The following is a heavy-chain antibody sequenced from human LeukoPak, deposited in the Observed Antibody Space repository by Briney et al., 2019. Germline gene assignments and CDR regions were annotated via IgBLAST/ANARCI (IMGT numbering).Heavy chain of an antibody. CDR1: GFTFSSYG. CDR3: AELGITMIGGV. CDR2: ISSGSTYT. Sequence: PGGSLRLSCAASGFTFSSYGMNWVRQAPGKGLEWVSSISSGSTYTYYADSVKGRFTISRDNAKNSLYLQMNSLRAEDTAVYYCAELGITMIGGVWGKGTTVTISS. J-gene: IGHJ6*04. V-gene: IGHV3-21*01. D-gene: IGHD3-10*02.